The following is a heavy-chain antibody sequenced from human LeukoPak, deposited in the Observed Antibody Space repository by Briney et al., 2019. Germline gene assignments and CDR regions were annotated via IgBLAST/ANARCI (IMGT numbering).Heavy chain of an antibody. CDR3: AREGRDGYNYADY. Sequence: GGSLRLSCAASGFTFSSYSMNWVRQAPGKGLEWVSSISSSSSYIYYADSVKGRFTISRDNAKNSLYLQMNSLRAEDMAVYYCAREGRDGYNYADYWGQGTLVTVSS. V-gene: IGHV3-21*01. D-gene: IGHD5-24*01. CDR2: ISSSSSYI. J-gene: IGHJ4*02. CDR1: GFTFSSYS.